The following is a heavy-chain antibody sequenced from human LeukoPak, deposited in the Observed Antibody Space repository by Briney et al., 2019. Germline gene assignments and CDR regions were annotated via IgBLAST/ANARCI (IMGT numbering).Heavy chain of an antibody. CDR1: GGSISSYY. D-gene: IGHD3/OR15-3a*01. CDR2: IYTSGST. V-gene: IGHV4-4*07. Sequence: SETLSLTCTVSGGSISSYYWSWIRQPPGKGLEWIGRIYTSGSTNYNPSLKSRVTMSVDTSKNQFSLKLSSVTAADTAVYYCARHPWTYYYYYMDVWGKGTTVTISS. J-gene: IGHJ6*03. CDR3: ARHPWTYYYYYMDV.